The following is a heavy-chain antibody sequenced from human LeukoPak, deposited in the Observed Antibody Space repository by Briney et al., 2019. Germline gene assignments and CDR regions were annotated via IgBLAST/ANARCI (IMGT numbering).Heavy chain of an antibody. J-gene: IGHJ4*02. D-gene: IGHD3-9*01. Sequence: ASVKVFCKASGFTFTTYAIQWVRQAPGQRLEWMGWINVGNGNTKYSQKLQGRVTITRDTSASTVYMELSSLSSEDTAVYYCAREHDTLTGMSFDYWGQGTLVTVSS. CDR3: AREHDTLTGMSFDY. V-gene: IGHV1-3*01. CDR2: INVGNGNT. CDR1: GFTFTTYA.